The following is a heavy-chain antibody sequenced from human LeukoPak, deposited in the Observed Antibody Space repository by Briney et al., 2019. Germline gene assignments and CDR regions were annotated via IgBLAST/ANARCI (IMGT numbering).Heavy chain of an antibody. CDR2: ISWNSGSI. CDR1: GFTFTSYW. CDR3: AKSIGYYYGSSGYYYFDY. J-gene: IGHJ4*02. Sequence: GGSLRLSCAASGFTFTSYWMHWVRQAPGKGLEWVSGISWNSGSIGYADSVKGRFTISRDNAKNSLYLQMNSLRAEDTALYYCAKSIGYYYGSSGYYYFDYWGQGTLVTVSS. V-gene: IGHV3-9*01. D-gene: IGHD3-22*01.